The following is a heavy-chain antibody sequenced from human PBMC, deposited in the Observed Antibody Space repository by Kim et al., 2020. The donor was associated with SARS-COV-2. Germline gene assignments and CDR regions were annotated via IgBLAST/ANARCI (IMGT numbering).Heavy chain of an antibody. V-gene: IGHV4-39*01. CDR1: GGSISSSSYY. J-gene: IGHJ3*02. CDR2: IYYSGST. CDR3: ASRRIKGAFDI. Sequence: SETLSLTCTVSGGSISSSSYYWGWIRQPPGKGLEWIGSIYYSGSTYYNPSLKSRVTISVDTSKNQFSLKLSSVTAADTAVYYCASRRIKGAFDIWGQGTMVTVSS.